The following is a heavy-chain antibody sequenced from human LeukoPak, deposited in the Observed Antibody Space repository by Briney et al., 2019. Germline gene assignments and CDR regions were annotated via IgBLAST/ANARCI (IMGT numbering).Heavy chain of an antibody. CDR3: ARDHSWTTVTHYFDY. CDR1: GGSISSGGYY. CDR2: IYYSGST. Sequence: SETLSLTCTVSGGSISSGGYYWSWIRQHPGKGLGWIGYIYYSGSTYYNPSLKSRVTISVDTSKNQFSLKLSSVTAADTAVYYCARDHSWTTVTHYFDYWGQGTLVTVSS. J-gene: IGHJ4*02. V-gene: IGHV4-31*03. D-gene: IGHD4-17*01.